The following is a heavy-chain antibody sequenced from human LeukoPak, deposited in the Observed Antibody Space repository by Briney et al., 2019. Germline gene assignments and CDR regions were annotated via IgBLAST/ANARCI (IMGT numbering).Heavy chain of an antibody. CDR1: GGSISSYY. D-gene: IGHD6-13*01. J-gene: IGHJ4*02. V-gene: IGHV4-59*01. CDR2: IYYSGST. CDR3: ARHTLYSSSWSLDY. Sequence: SETLSLTCTVSGGSISSYYWSWIRQPPGKGLEWIGYIYYSGSTNYNPSLKSRVTISVDTSKNQFSLKLSSVTAADTAVYYCARHTLYSSSWSLDYWGQGTLVTVSS.